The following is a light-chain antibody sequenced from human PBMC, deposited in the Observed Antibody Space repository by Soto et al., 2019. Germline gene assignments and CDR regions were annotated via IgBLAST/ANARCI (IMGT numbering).Light chain of an antibody. V-gene: IGKV1-5*03. CDR1: QTISSW. J-gene: IGKJ5*01. CDR2: KAS. CDR3: QQLNSYHIT. Sequence: DIQMTQSPSTLSGSVGDRVTITFRASQTISSWLAWYHQKPGKAPKLLIYKASTLKSGVPSRFSGSGSGTEFTLTISSLQPDDFATYYCQQLNSYHITFGQGTRLEIK.